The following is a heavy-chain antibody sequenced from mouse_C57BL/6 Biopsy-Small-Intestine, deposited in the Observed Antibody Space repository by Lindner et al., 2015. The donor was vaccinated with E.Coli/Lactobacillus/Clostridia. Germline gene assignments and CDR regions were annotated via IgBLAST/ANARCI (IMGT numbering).Heavy chain of an antibody. D-gene: IGHD1-1*02. J-gene: IGHJ4*01. CDR3: AKEGSCSFVSCYHFDY. CDR1: GYTFTDYY. CDR2: INPNSGGT. V-gene: IGHV1-18*01. Sequence: SVKVSCKASGYTFTDYYIHWVRQAPGQGLEWMGWINPNSGGTNYAQKFQGRATMTRDTSINTAYMELSSLRSDDTALYYCAKEGSCSFVSCYHFDYWGQGPLVTVSS.